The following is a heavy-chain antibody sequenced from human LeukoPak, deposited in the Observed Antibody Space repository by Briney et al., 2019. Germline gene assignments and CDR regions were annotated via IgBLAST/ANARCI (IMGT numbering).Heavy chain of an antibody. V-gene: IGHV3-21*01. CDR1: GFTFSSYS. J-gene: IGHJ4*02. CDR3: AKGSGVVVAAHDY. CDR2: ISSSSSYI. Sequence: PGGSLRLSCAASGFTFSSYSMNWVRQAPGKGLEWVSSISSSSSYIYYADSVKGRFTISRDNSKNTLYLQMNSLRAEDTAVYYCAKGSGVVVAAHDYWGQGTLVTVSS. D-gene: IGHD2-15*01.